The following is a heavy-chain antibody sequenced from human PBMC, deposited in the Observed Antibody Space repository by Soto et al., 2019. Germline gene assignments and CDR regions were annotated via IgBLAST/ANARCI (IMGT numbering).Heavy chain of an antibody. CDR1: GFTFSSYS. CDR3: ARGFLHRANNWFDP. D-gene: IGHD1-26*01. CDR2: ISSSSSYI. J-gene: IGHJ5*02. V-gene: IGHV3-21*01. Sequence: GGSLRLSCAASGFTFSSYSMNWVRQAPGKGLEWVSSISSSSSYIYYADSVKGRFTISRDNAKNSLYLQMNSLRAEDTAVYYGARGFLHRANNWFDPWGQGTLVTVSS.